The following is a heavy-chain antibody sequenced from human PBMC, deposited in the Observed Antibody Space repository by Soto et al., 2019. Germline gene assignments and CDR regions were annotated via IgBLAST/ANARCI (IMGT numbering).Heavy chain of an antibody. CDR2: IIPIFGTA. D-gene: IGHD3-22*01. Sequence: QVQLVQSGAEVKKPGSSVKVSCKASGGTFSSYAISWGRQAPGQGLEWMGGIIPIFGTANYAQKFQGRVTITADKSTSTAYMELSSLRSEDTAVYYCARDDSSGYYYDRDAFAIWGQGTMVTASS. J-gene: IGHJ3*02. V-gene: IGHV1-69*06. CDR3: ARDDSSGYYYDRDAFAI. CDR1: GGTFSSYA.